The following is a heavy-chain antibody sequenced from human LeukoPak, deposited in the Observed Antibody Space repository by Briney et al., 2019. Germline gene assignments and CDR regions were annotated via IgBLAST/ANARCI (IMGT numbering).Heavy chain of an antibody. CDR2: ISGRDGRT. D-gene: IGHD6-13*01. CDR1: GFTFSSYA. CDR3: STSPSFGSSWYQFNY. Sequence: GGSLRLSCAASGFTFSSYAMSWVRQAPGRGLVWVAAISGRDGRTYYTDSVKGRFTISRDNSRDTLYLQMNSLRAEDTAVYYCSTSPSFGSSWYQFNYWGQGTLVTVSS. V-gene: IGHV3-23*01. J-gene: IGHJ4*02.